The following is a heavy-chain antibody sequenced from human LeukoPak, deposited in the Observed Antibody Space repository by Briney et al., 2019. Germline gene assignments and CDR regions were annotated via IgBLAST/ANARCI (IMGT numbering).Heavy chain of an antibody. V-gene: IGHV3-21*01. Sequence: GGSLRLSRAASGFTFSSYSMNWVRQAPGKGLEWVSSISSSSTYIYSADSLKGRFTISRDNAKNSLYLQMNSLRAEDTAVYYCARVLEAAAFDYWGQGTLVTVSS. J-gene: IGHJ4*02. CDR1: GFTFSSYS. D-gene: IGHD6-13*01. CDR3: ARVLEAAAFDY. CDR2: ISSSSTYI.